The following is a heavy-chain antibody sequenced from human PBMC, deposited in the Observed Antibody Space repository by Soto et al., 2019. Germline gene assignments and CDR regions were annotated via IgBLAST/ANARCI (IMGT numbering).Heavy chain of an antibody. V-gene: IGHV4-34*01. CDR1: GLSFSCYY. D-gene: IGHD6-6*01. CDR2: INHSGST. CDR3: ARGRKGTRGSSTYLRWNWFDP. J-gene: IGHJ5*02. Sequence: RSENLAVTGAVYGLSFSCYYLTLVLQPPGTRLAWIGEINHSGSTNYNPSLKSRVTISVDTSKNQFSLKLSSVTAADTAVYYCARGRKGTRGSSTYLRWNWFDPWGQGTLVTVSS.